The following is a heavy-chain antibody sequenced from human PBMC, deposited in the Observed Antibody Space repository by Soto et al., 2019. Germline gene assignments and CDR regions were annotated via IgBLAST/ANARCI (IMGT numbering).Heavy chain of an antibody. V-gene: IGHV4-30-4*01. Sequence: QVQLQESGPGLVKPSQTLSLTCTVSGASISSGDYYWSWIRQPPGKGLEWMAYISYRGTTYYNPSLKSRVTMSVDTSKNQFSLKLNSVNAADTAVYYCVRALGSRFMEWPRFDPWGQGTLVTVSS. D-gene: IGHD3-3*01. J-gene: IGHJ5*02. CDR1: GASISSGDYY. CDR2: ISYRGTT. CDR3: VRALGSRFMEWPRFDP.